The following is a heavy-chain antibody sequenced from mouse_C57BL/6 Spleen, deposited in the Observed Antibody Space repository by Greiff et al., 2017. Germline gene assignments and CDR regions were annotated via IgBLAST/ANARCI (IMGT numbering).Heavy chain of an antibody. V-gene: IGHV1-82*01. D-gene: IGHD2-5*01. CDR2: IYPGDGDT. CDR3: ARVGSNYDFDY. CDR1: GYAFSSSW. J-gene: IGHJ2*01. Sequence: QVQLKQSGPELVKPGASVKISCKASGYAFSSSWMNWVKQRPGKGLEWIGRIYPGDGDTNYNGKFKGKATLTADKSSSTAYMQLSSLTSEDSAVYFCARVGSNYDFDYWGQGTTLTVSS.